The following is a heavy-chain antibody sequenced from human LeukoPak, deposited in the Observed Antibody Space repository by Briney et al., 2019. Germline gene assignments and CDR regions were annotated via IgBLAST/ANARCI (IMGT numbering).Heavy chain of an antibody. CDR2: ISYDGSNK. J-gene: IGHJ4*02. CDR3: AKTAVGNQAMATIRRDFDY. D-gene: IGHD5-24*01. CDR1: GFTFSSYA. Sequence: PGGSLRLSCAASGFTFSSYAMHWVRQAPGKGLEWVAVISYDGSNKYYADSVKGRFTISRDNSKNTLYLQMNSLRAEDTAVYYCAKTAVGNQAMATIRRDFDYWGQGTLVTVSS. V-gene: IGHV3-30-3*02.